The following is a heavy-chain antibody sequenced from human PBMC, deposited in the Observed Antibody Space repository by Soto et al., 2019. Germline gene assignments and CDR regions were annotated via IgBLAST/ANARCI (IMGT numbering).Heavy chain of an antibody. CDR3: ARTHYYYHYMDV. J-gene: IGHJ6*03. CDR2: ITGSVSTI. V-gene: IGHV3-48*04. Sequence: LRLSCAASGFTFSSYAMSWVRQAPGKGLEWVSCITGSVSTIYYADSVKGRFTISRDNAKNSLFLQMNSLRVEDTAVYYCARTHYYYHYMDVWGKGTTVTVSS. CDR1: GFTFSSYA.